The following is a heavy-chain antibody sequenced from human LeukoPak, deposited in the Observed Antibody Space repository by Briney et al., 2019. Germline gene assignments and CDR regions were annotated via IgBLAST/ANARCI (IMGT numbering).Heavy chain of an antibody. D-gene: IGHD6-6*01. CDR2: FYTSGST. J-gene: IGHJ4*02. CDR3: AREVKEIEYSSSDPYFDY. V-gene: IGHV4-61*02. Sequence: PSETLSLTCTVSGGSISSGSYSWSWIRQPAGKGLEWIGRFYTSGSTNYNPSLKSRVTISVDMSKNQLSLKLSSVTAADTAVYYCAREVKEIEYSSSDPYFDYWGQGTLVTVSS. CDR1: GGSISSGSYS.